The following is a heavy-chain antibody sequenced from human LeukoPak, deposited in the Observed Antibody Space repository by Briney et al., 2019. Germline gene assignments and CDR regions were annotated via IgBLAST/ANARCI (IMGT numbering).Heavy chain of an antibody. CDR2: ISYDGSNK. V-gene: IGHV3-30-3*02. CDR1: GFTFTSYA. J-gene: IGHJ3*02. Sequence: PGGSLRLSCAASGFTFTSYAMHWVRQAPGKGLEWVAVISYDGSNKYYADSMKGRFTISRDNSKNTLYLQMNSLRAEDTAVYCCAKPDGATRGPDAFDIWGQGTMVTVSS. D-gene: IGHD1-26*01. CDR3: AKPDGATRGPDAFDI.